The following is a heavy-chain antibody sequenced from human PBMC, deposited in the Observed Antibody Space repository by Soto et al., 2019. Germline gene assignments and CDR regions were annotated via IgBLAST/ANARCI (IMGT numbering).Heavy chain of an antibody. CDR3: AKDASRWLRSSPHFDY. CDR1: GGSISSGGYY. Sequence: SETLSLTCTVSGGSISSGGYYWSWIRQHPGKGLEWIGYIYYSGSTYYNPSLKSRVTISVDTSKNQFSLKLSSVTAADTAVYYCAKDASRWLRSSPHFDYWGQGTLVTVSS. D-gene: IGHD5-12*01. V-gene: IGHV4-31*03. J-gene: IGHJ4*02. CDR2: IYYSGST.